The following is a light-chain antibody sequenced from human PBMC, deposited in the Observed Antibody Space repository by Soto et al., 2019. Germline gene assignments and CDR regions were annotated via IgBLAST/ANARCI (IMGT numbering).Light chain of an antibody. J-gene: IGKJ4*01. CDR3: QQYNTWPRAT. V-gene: IGKV3-15*01. Sequence: DMVVAQSPGTLSLSPGDIATLSCRASQSVSSSFLAWYQRKPGQAPRLLISEASSRATGVPARFSGSGSGTEFNMTISSLQSEDFAVYYCQQYNTWPRATFGGGTKADIK. CDR2: EAS. CDR1: QSVSSS.